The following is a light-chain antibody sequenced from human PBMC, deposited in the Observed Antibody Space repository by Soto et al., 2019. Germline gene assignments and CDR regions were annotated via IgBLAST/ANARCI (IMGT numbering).Light chain of an antibody. CDR2: AAS. Sequence: DIQMTQSPASLSASVGDRVTITCRASQSIVSYLNWYQQKPGKAPKVLIYAASSLQSGVPSRFSGSGSGTDFILTISSLQPEDFADYYCQQTYSAPYTFGQGTKLEIK. CDR3: QQTYSAPYT. V-gene: IGKV1-39*01. J-gene: IGKJ2*01. CDR1: QSIVSY.